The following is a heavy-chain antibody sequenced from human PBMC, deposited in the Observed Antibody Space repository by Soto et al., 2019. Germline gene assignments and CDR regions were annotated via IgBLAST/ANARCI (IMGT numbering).Heavy chain of an antibody. D-gene: IGHD4-17*01. CDR2: INPNSGGT. CDR1: GYTFTGYY. CDR3: ARERVLYDYGDSDLIAFDP. Sequence: ASVKVSCKASGYTFTGYYMHWVRQAPGQGLEWMGWINPNSGGTNYAQKFQGWVTMTRDTSISTAYMELSRLRSDDTAVYYCARERVLYDYGDSDLIAFDPWGQGTLVTVS. J-gene: IGHJ5*02. V-gene: IGHV1-2*04.